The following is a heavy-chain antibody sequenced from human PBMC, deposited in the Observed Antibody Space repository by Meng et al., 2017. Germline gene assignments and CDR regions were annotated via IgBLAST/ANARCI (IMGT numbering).Heavy chain of an antibody. V-gene: IGHV1-8*01. CDR1: GFTFTIND. CDR3: ARGPNRWTVFDY. CDR2: MNPNSDNT. J-gene: IGHJ4*02. Sequence: QVQLVMSGAEVRKPGASMKVSCKASGFTFTINDVGWVRLATRQGLDWMGCMNPNSDNTGYAQKFQGRVTMTRNTTISTAYMEMSSLRSEDTAVYYCARGPNRWTVFDYWGQGTLVTVSS. D-gene: IGHD3/OR15-3a*01.